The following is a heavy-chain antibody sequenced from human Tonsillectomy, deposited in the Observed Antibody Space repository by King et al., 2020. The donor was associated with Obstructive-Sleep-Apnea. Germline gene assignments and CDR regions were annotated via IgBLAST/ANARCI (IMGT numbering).Heavy chain of an antibody. CDR2: IDPRDSYT. Sequence: VQLVESGPVMKRPGLSLRISCKGSGYNLTNSFITWVRQTLGKGLECVGQIDPRDSYTDYRPSFQGRVSISIDHSITTAYLRWSSLRASDTAIYYCARFSMAGVHWGQGTLVTVSS. D-gene: IGHD2/OR15-2a*01. V-gene: IGHV5-10-1*03. CDR1: GYNLTNSF. J-gene: IGHJ4*02. CDR3: ARFSMAGVH.